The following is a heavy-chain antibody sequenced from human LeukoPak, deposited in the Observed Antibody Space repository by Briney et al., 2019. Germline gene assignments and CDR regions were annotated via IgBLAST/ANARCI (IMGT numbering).Heavy chain of an antibody. D-gene: IGHD3-22*01. CDR2: ISGSGGST. CDR3: AKDRAPGYYDSSGDFDY. V-gene: IGHV3-23*01. J-gene: IGHJ4*02. Sequence: PGGSLRLSCAASGFTFSSYAMSWVRQAPGKGLEWVSAISGSGGSTYYADSVKGRFTISRDNSKNTLYLQMNSLRAEDTAVYYCAKDRAPGYYDSSGDFDYWGQGTLVTVSS. CDR1: GFTFSSYA.